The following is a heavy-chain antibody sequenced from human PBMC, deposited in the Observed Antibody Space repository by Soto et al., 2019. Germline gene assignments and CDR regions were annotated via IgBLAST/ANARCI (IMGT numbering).Heavy chain of an antibody. V-gene: IGHV3-23*01. CDR2: ISGSGGNT. J-gene: IGHJ3*02. CDR1: GFTFSTYA. D-gene: IGHD3-22*01. Sequence: EVQLLESGGGLVQPGGSLRLSCAASGFTFSTYAMNWVRQAPGKGLEWVSTISGSGGNTYYADSVKGRFTISRDNSKKTVYLQMNSLRAEDTAVYYCAKDRAAHYYDSSGYYNDAFDIWGQGTMVTVSS. CDR3: AKDRAAHYYDSSGYYNDAFDI.